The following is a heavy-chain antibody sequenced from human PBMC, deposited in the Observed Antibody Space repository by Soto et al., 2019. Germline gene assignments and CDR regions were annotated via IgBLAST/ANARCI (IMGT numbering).Heavy chain of an antibody. Sequence: EVQLLESGGGLVQPGGSLRLSCAASGFAFNSYDMTWVRQAPGKGLEWVSTISKSGATPYYADSVRGRFTIFRDNSKNTLHLQMNSLRAEGTALYYCAKNQWGNVFDIWGRGTMLTVSS. V-gene: IGHV3-23*01. CDR3: AKNQWGNVFDI. J-gene: IGHJ3*02. D-gene: IGHD3-16*01. CDR1: GFAFNSYD. CDR2: ISKSGATP.